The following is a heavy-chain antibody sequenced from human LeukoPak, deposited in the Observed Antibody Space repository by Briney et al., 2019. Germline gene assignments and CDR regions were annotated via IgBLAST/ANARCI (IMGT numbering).Heavy chain of an antibody. V-gene: IGHV3-48*03. J-gene: IGHJ4*02. CDR2: ISSSGSTI. CDR3: AKDRYSGSYLQNGPCAH. CDR1: GFTFSSYE. D-gene: IGHD1-26*01. Sequence: GGSLRLSCAASGFTFSSYEMNWVRQAPGKGLEWVSYISSSGSTIYYADSVKGRFTISRDNAKNSLYLQMNSLRAEDTAVYYCAKDRYSGSYLQNGPCAHWGQGTLVAVSS.